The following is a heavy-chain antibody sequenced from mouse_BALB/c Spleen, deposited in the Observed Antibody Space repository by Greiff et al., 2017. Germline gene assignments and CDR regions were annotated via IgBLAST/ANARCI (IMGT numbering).Heavy chain of an antibody. D-gene: IGHD1-1*01. J-gene: IGHJ4*01. CDR2: ISNGGGST. CDR3: ARREITVVPDYYAMDY. Sequence: DVMLVESGGGLVQPGGSLKLSCAASGFTFSSYTMSWVRQTPEKRLEWVAYISNGGGSTYYPDTVKGRFTISRDNAKNTLYLQMSSLKSEDTAMYYCARREITVVPDYYAMDYWGQGTSVTVSS. CDR1: GFTFSSYT. V-gene: IGHV5-12-2*01.